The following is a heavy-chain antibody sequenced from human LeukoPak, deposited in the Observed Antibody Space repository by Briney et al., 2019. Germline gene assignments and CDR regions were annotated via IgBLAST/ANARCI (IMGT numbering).Heavy chain of an antibody. J-gene: IGHJ3*02. CDR2: ISAYNGNT. V-gene: IGHV1-18*01. CDR3: ARTYSSSWYHAFDI. D-gene: IGHD6-13*01. CDR1: GYTFTSYG. Sequence: ASVKVSCKASGYTFTSYGISWVRQAPGQGREWMGWISAYNGNTNYAQKLQGRVTMTTDTSTSTAYMELRSLRSDDTAVYYCARTYSSSWYHAFDIWGQGTMVTVSS.